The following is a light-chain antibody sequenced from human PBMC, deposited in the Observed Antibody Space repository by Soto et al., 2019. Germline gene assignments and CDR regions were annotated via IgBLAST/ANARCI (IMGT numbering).Light chain of an antibody. CDR1: SSDVGGHNY. Sequence: QSALTQPPSASGSPGQSVTISCTGTSSDVGGHNYVSWYQQHPGKAPKLMISEVTKRPSGVPDRFSGSRSGNTASLTVSGLQAEDEADYYCSSYAGSNVVFGGGTKLTVL. J-gene: IGLJ2*01. CDR3: SSYAGSNVV. CDR2: EVT. V-gene: IGLV2-8*01.